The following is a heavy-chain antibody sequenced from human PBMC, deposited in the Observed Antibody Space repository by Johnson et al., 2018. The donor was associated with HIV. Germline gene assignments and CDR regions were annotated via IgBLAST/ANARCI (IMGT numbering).Heavy chain of an antibody. D-gene: IGHD3-9*01. CDR3: AKDIRLVSAYYDILSGTSFDAFDI. J-gene: IGHJ3*02. CDR1: GFTFSSYW. Sequence: QLVESGGGLVQPGGSLRLSCAASGFTFSSYWMSWVRQAPGKGLEWVANIKQDGSEKYYVDSVKGRFTISRDNAKNTLYLQMNSLRVEDTAVYYCAKDIRLVSAYYDILSGTSFDAFDIWGQGTMVTVSS. V-gene: IGHV3-7*01. CDR2: IKQDGSEK.